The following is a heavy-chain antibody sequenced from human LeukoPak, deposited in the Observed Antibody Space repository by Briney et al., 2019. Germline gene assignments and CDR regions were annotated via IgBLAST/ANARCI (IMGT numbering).Heavy chain of an antibody. V-gene: IGHV4-39*01. CDR3: ARRTLLGPGGHWFDP. CDR1: GGSISSYY. CDR2: IYYSGST. D-gene: IGHD2-15*01. J-gene: IGHJ5*02. Sequence: PSETLSLTCTVSGGSISSYYWSWIRQPPGKGLEWIGSIYYSGSTYYNPSLKSRVTISVDTSKNQFSLKLSSVTAADTAVYYCARRTLLGPGGHWFDPWGQGTLVTVSS.